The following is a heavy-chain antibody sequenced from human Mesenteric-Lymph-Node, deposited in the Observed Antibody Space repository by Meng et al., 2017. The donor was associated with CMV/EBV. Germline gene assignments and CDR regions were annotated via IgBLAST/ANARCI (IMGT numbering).Heavy chain of an antibody. CDR2: ISWDDNGA. Sequence: GESLKISCAASGFTFDDYAMHWVRQGPGKGLEWVSLISWDDNGAYYADSVKGRFTISRDNSENSLYLQMNSLRTEDTALYYCAKGGYRDYGGSLDYWGQGTLVTVSS. J-gene: IGHJ4*02. V-gene: IGHV3-43*01. CDR3: AKGGYRDYGGSLDY. D-gene: IGHD5-12*01. CDR1: GFTFDDYA.